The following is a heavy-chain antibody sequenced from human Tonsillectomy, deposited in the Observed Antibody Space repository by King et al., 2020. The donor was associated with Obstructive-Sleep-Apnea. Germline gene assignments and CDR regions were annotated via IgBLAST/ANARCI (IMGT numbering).Heavy chain of an antibody. Sequence: QLVPSGGGLVKPGGSLRLSCAASGFTFSSYSMNWVRQAPGKGLEWVSSISSSSSYIYYADSVKGRFTISRDNAKNSLYLTMNRLRAEDTAVYYCARDQHYYDSSGYETMVDYWGQGTLVTVSS. CDR1: GFTFSSYS. CDR2: ISSSSSYI. D-gene: IGHD3-22*01. V-gene: IGHV3-21*01. J-gene: IGHJ4*02. CDR3: ARDQHYYDSSGYETMVDY.